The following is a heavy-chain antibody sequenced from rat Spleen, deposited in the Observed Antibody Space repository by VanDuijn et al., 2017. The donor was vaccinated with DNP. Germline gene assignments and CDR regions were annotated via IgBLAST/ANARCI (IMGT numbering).Heavy chain of an antibody. Sequence: EVQLVETGGGLVQPGRSLKLSCVASGFTFSSYWMYWIRQAPGKGLEWVSSLNTDGGSTFYPDSVQGRFTIYRDNAKSTLYLQINSLGSEDTASYYCTRDHYYDGTYYHDYWGQGVMVTVSA. V-gene: IGHV5-58*01. CDR2: LNTDGGST. CDR3: TRDHYYDGTYYHDY. CDR1: GFTFSSYW. J-gene: IGHJ2*01. D-gene: IGHD1-12*02.